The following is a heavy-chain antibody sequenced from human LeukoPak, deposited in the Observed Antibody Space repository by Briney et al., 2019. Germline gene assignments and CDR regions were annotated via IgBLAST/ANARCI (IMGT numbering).Heavy chain of an antibody. CDR3: ARGNYYGSGRNNWFDP. CDR2: IYYSGST. CDR1: GGSISSYY. Sequence: PSETLSLTCTVSGGSISSYYWSWIRQPPGKGLEWIGYIYYSGSTNYNPSLKSRVTISVDTSKNQFSLKLSSVTAADTAVYYCARGNYYGSGRNNWFDPWGQGTLVTVSS. J-gene: IGHJ5*02. D-gene: IGHD3-10*01. V-gene: IGHV4-59*01.